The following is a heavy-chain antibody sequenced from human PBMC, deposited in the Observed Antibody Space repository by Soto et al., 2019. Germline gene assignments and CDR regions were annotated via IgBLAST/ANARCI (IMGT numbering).Heavy chain of an antibody. D-gene: IGHD1-26*01. CDR1: GYTFTVYY. CDR3: ARDLAKGGGSAGFDY. CDR2: INPKSGGT. Sequence: ASVKVSCKASGYTFTVYYMHRVRQAPGQGLEWMGGINPKSGGTMYPQKFQGRVTMTWDTSISTAYMALTRLRSDDTAVYYCARDLAKGGGSAGFDYWGQGTLVTVSS. J-gene: IGHJ4*02. V-gene: IGHV1-2*02.